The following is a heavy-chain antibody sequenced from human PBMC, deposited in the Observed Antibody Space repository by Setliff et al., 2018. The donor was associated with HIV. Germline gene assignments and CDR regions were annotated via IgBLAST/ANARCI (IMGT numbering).Heavy chain of an antibody. CDR3: ARHRDPPGTSWIYYYYYMDL. D-gene: IGHD6-13*01. CDR2: IYHSGTT. J-gene: IGHJ6*03. V-gene: IGHV4-4*02. CDR1: GFIFSSYS. Sequence: GSLRLSCTASGFIFSSYSMHWVRQTPGKGLQMIGEIYHSGTTNYNPSLKSRVTISVDKSKNHFSLNLTSVTAADTGVYYCARHRDPPGTSWIYYYYYMDLWGEGTTVTVSS.